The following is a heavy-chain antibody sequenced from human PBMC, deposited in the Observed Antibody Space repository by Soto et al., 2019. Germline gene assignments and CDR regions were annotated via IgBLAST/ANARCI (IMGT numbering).Heavy chain of an antibody. CDR3: AREKAWGQLCVSIDGYNYDVFY. CDR2: ISSSGSTI. Sequence: VGSLTLSCAASGFSFSTYEMNWVRQAPGKGLEWVSYISSSGSTIYYADSVKGRFTISRDNAKNSLYLQMNSLRAEDTAVYYCAREKAWGQLCVSIDGYNYDVFYCGQRTLVTVSS. J-gene: IGHJ4*02. V-gene: IGHV3-48*03. D-gene: IGHD3-9*01. CDR1: GFSFSTYE.